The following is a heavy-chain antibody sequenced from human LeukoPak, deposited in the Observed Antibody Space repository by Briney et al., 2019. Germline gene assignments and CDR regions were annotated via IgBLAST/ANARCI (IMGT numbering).Heavy chain of an antibody. Sequence: TASETLSLTCIVSGGSISSFYWSWIRQPPGKGLEWIGYIYHNGRARYRPSLGSHVTMSLDTSKNQFSLKVKSLTAADTAVYYCAGRQQIVAVTASRDTFDIWGQGTMVTVSS. J-gene: IGHJ3*02. CDR3: AGRQQIVAVTASRDTFDI. CDR1: GGSISSFY. CDR2: IYHNGRA. V-gene: IGHV4-59*01. D-gene: IGHD2-21*02.